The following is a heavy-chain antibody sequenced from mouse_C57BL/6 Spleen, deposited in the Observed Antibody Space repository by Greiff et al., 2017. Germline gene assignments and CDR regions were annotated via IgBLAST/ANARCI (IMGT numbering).Heavy chain of an antibody. CDR2: IDPETGGT. CDR1: GYTFTDYE. CDR3: TRGLRRDAMDY. Sequence: QVQLQQSGAELVRPGASVTLSCKASGYTFTDYEMHWVKQKPVHGLEWIGAIDPETGGTAYNQKFKGKAILTADKSSSTAYMELRSLTSEDSAVYYCTRGLRRDAMDYGGQGTSGTVSS. D-gene: IGHD2-2*01. V-gene: IGHV1-15*01. J-gene: IGHJ4*01.